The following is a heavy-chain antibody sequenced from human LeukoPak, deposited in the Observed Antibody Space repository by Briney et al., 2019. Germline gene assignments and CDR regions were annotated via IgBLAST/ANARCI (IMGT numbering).Heavy chain of an antibody. V-gene: IGHV3-23*01. J-gene: IGHJ4*02. Sequence: GGSLRLSCAASGFTFSSYAMSWVRQAPGKGLEGVSAISGSGGSTYYADSVKGRFTISRDNSKNTLYLQMNSLRAEDTAVYYCAKDPYDYYDSSGYYYEPYFDYWGQGTLVTVSS. CDR2: ISGSGGST. CDR1: GFTFSSYA. D-gene: IGHD3-22*01. CDR3: AKDPYDYYDSSGYYYEPYFDY.